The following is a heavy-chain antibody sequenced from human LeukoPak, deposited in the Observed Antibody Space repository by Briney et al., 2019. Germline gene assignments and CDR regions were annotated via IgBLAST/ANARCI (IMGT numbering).Heavy chain of an antibody. Sequence: PGGSLRLSSAASGFTVSSYAMSWVRQAPGKGLEWVSAISGSGGSTYYADSVKGRFTISRDNSKNTLYLQMNSLRAEDTAVYYCAKVGTAMDHFDYWGQGTLVTVSS. D-gene: IGHD5-18*01. CDR2: ISGSGGST. CDR1: GFTVSSYA. V-gene: IGHV3-23*01. CDR3: AKVGTAMDHFDY. J-gene: IGHJ4*02.